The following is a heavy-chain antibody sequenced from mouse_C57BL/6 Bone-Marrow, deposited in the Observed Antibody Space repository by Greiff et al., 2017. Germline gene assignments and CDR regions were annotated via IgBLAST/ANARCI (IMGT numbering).Heavy chain of an antibody. J-gene: IGHJ2*01. CDR1: GFNIKDDY. D-gene: IGHD1-1*01. CDR2: IDPENGDT. Sequence: VQLQQSGAELVRPGASVKLSCTASGFNIKDDYMHWVKQRPEQGLEWIGWIDPENGDTEYASKFQGKATITADTSSNTAYLQLSSLTSEDTAVYYCKSLYYDGSSYFDYWGQGTTLTVSS. CDR3: KSLYYDGSSYFDY. V-gene: IGHV14-4*01.